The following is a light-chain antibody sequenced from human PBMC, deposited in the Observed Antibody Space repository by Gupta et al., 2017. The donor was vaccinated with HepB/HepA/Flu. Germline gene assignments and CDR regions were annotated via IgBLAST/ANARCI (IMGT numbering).Light chain of an antibody. J-gene: IGKJ1*01. CDR3: QQTYSSPRT. Sequence: DIQMTQSPSSLSASVGDRVTITCRASLNIATYLNWYQQRPGKAPNLLIYAASRLQSGVPSRFSGSRSGTDFTLTISSLQPEDFATYYCQQTYSSPRTFGQGTKVEIK. CDR1: LNIATY. CDR2: AAS. V-gene: IGKV1-39*01.